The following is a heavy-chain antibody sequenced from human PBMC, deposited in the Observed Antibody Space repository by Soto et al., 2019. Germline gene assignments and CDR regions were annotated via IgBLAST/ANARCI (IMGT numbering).Heavy chain of an antibody. CDR1: GGSISSSSYY. D-gene: IGHD2-2*01. J-gene: IGHJ6*04. CDR2: IYYSGST. Sequence: SETLSLTCTVSGGSISSSSYYWGWIRQPPGKGLEWIGSIYYSGSTYYNPSLKSRVTISVDTSKNQFSLKLSSVTAADTDVYYCATSTSYVMDVWGKGTTVTVSS. V-gene: IGHV4-39*01. CDR3: ATSTSYVMDV.